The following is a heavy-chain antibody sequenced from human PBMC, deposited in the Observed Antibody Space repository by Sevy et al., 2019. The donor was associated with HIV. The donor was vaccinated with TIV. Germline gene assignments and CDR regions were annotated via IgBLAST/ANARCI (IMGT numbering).Heavy chain of an antibody. J-gene: IGHJ4*02. Sequence: SETLSLTCTVSGGSITSLYWNWIRQPPGKGLEWIANIYYNGHINYNPSLKIRVTISRDTAKNQFAQRRSSVTAADTAIYYGAGENAWGRGYSWGQGTLVTVSS. CDR1: GGSITSLY. D-gene: IGHD1-26*01. CDR3: AGENAWGRGYS. CDR2: IYYNGHI. V-gene: IGHV4-59*08.